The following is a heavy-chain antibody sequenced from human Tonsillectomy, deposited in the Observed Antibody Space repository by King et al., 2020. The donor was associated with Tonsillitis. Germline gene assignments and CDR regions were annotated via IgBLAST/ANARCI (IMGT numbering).Heavy chain of an antibody. CDR3: AKAMVVTGLLDS. Sequence: DVQLVESGGGLVQPGGSLRLSCAASGFSFSGYAMSWVRQAPGKGLEWVSGVSNSGGVTYYADSVKGRFTLSRDNSKNTLYLQMNSLRAEDTALHYCAKAMVVTGLLDSWGQGSLVTVSS. CDR1: GFSFSGYA. CDR2: VSNSGGVT. D-gene: IGHD2-21*02. J-gene: IGHJ4*02. V-gene: IGHV3-23*04.